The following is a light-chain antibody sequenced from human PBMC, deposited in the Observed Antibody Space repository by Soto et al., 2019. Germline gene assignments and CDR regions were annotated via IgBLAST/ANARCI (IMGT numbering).Light chain of an antibody. CDR1: QSVGSS. J-gene: IGKJ4*01. Sequence: EIVLTQSPATLSLSPGERATLSCRASQSVGSSLAWYQQKPGQPPSLLIYDSSNRATGIPARFSGSGSGTDSTLTISSLEPEDFAVYYCQQRRELFTFGGGTKVEIK. CDR2: DSS. CDR3: QQRRELFT. V-gene: IGKV3-11*01.